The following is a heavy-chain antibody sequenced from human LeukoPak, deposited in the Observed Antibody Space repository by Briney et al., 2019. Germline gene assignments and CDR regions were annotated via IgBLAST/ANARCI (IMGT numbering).Heavy chain of an antibody. CDR1: GFTFSSYS. Sequence: PGGSLRLSCAASGFTFSSYSMNWVRKAPGKGLEWVSSISSSSSYIYYADSVKGRFTISRDNAKNSLYLQMNRLRVEDTSVYYCATDPPDRALTYYFDYWGQGALVAVSS. V-gene: IGHV3-21*03. D-gene: IGHD1-14*01. J-gene: IGHJ4*02. CDR2: ISSSSSYI. CDR3: ATDPPDRALTYYFDY.